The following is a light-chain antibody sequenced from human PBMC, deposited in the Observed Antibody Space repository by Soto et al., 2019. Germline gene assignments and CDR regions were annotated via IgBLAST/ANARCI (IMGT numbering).Light chain of an antibody. CDR1: TSDVGGYNY. CDR3: CSYAGRYTWV. J-gene: IGLJ3*02. Sequence: QSALTQPASVSGSPGQSITISCTGNTSDVGGYNYVSWYQQHPGKAPKLMIYEVSNRPSGVSNRFSGSKSGNTASLTISGLQAEDEADYYCCSYAGRYTWVFGGGTKLTVL. V-gene: IGLV2-14*01. CDR2: EVS.